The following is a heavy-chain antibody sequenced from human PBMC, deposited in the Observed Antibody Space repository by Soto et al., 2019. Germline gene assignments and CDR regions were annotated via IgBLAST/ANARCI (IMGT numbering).Heavy chain of an antibody. Sequence: QVVQSEAEVRKPGASVKVSCKASGYSFTTYYIHWFRQAPGQGLEWMAIINPNGGSTNSAHKFQGRLTGTRDMSASTVYMELSSLRSDDTAVYYCAAFCSAGGCPPGPWNWGRGTMVTVSS. CDR1: GYSFTTYY. V-gene: IGHV1-46*03. CDR2: INPNGGST. J-gene: IGHJ3*01. D-gene: IGHD2-15*01. CDR3: AAFCSAGGCPPGPWN.